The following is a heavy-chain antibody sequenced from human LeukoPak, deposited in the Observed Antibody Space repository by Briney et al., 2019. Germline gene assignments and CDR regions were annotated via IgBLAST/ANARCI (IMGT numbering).Heavy chain of an antibody. CDR1: GFTFSSYE. D-gene: IGHD2-21*02. CDR2: SSSSGSGQ. J-gene: IGHJ4*02. CDR3: AREGRCGGDCYYDY. Sequence: PGGSLRLSCAASGFTFSSYEMTWVRHAPHKGLEWVSYSSSSGSGQYYADSVKGRFTISRENAKNSLYLQMNSLRDEDTAVYYCAREGRCGGDCYYDYWGQGALVTVSS. V-gene: IGHV3-48*03.